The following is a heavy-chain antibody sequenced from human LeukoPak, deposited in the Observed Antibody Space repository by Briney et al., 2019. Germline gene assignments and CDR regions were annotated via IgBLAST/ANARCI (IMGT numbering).Heavy chain of an antibody. CDR3: ARENPYYDYVWGSYSR. V-gene: IGHV3-66*01. D-gene: IGHD3-16*01. J-gene: IGHJ4*02. CDR1: GFTVSSNY. Sequence: GAPLRLSCAASGFTVSSNYMSWVRQAPGKGLEWVSVIYSVGSTYYADSVKGRFTISRDNSKNTLYLQMNSLRAEDTAVYYCARENPYYDYVWGSYSRWGQGTLVTVSS. CDR2: IYSVGST.